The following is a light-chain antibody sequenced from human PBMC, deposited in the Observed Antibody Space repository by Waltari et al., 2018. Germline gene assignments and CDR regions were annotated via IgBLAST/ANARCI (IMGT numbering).Light chain of an antibody. J-gene: IGKJ4*01. CDR2: GAS. V-gene: IGKV3-15*01. CDR3: QQYIKWPLT. CDR1: QSVSNN. Sequence: EIVMTQSPATLSVSPGERATLSCRASQSVSNNLAWYQQKPGQAPRLLMYGASNRATAIPARFSGSWSGTDFTLTISSLQSEDFAVYYCQQYIKWPLTFGGGTKVEIK.